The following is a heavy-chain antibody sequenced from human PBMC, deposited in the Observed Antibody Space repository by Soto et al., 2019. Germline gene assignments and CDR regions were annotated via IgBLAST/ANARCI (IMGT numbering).Heavy chain of an antibody. CDR1: GYSITAGRYY. J-gene: IGHJ5*02. CDR2: FYSSGSI. D-gene: IGHD6-19*01. CDR3: ARMYSSGSGWFHP. Sequence: SETLSLTCFVSGYSITAGRYYWSWIRHHPGKGLEWIGSFYSSGSIIYNPSLRSRVSISGDTSSNQFSMSMTSVTAADTARYYCARMYSSGSGWFHPWGQGTLVTVS. V-gene: IGHV4-39*07.